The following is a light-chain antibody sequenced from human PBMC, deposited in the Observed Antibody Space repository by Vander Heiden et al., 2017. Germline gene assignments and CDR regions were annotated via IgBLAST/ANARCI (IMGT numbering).Light chain of an antibody. J-gene: IGKJ4*01. V-gene: IGKV1-39*01. CDR2: AGA. CDR3: QQSYSTPLV. Sequence: DIQMTQSPSSLSASVGDRVTISCRASQNIDGFVNWYQQKPGKAPKLLIFAGASLQTGFPSRFSGRASGTHFTLTISGLQPDDFASYYCQQSYSTPLVFGGGTKVEVK. CDR1: QNIDGF.